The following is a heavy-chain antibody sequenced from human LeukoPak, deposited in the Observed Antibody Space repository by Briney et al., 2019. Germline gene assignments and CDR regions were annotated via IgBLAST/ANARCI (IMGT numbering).Heavy chain of an antibody. CDR1: CGSISSGTYF. Sequence: SQTLSLTCTVSCGSISSGTYFWSWIRQPAGKGLEWIGRIYTSGSTNYNPSLKSRVTISVDTSKNQFSLKLTPVTAADTAVYYCATYEGLKECFDYWGQGTLVTVSS. V-gene: IGHV4-61*02. J-gene: IGHJ4*02. CDR3: ATYEGLKECFDY. CDR2: IYTSGST. D-gene: IGHD5-12*01.